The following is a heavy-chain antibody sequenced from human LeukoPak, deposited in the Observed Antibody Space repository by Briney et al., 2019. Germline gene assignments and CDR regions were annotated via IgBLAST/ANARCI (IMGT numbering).Heavy chain of an antibody. CDR3: AREYGSGSYTGIDY. CDR1: GYTFSGHY. V-gene: IGHV1-18*04. CDR2: ISAYNSAYNGNT. D-gene: IGHD3-10*01. J-gene: IGHJ4*02. Sequence: ASVKVSCKASGYTFSGHYMHWVRQAPGQGLEWMGWISAYNSAYNGNTHYAQKLQGRVTMTTDTSTNTGYMELRSLRSDDTAVYYCAREYGSGSYTGIDYWGQGTLVTVSS.